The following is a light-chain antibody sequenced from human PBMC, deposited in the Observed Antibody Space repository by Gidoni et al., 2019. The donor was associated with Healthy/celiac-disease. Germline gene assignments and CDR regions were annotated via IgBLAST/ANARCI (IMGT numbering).Light chain of an antibody. CDR3: QQYYSTPRT. CDR2: AAS. J-gene: IGKJ2*02. V-gene: IGKV1-39*01. CDR1: QSISSY. Sequence: DIHQMKQPPSLSASVGDRVTITCRASQSISSYLNWYQQKPGKAPKLLIYAASSLQSGVPSRFSGSGSGTDYTLTISSLQPEDFATYYCQQYYSTPRTFGQGTKLEIK.